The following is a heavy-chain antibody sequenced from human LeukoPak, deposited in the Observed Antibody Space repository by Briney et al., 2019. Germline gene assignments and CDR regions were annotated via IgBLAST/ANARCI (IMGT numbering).Heavy chain of an antibody. D-gene: IGHD2-21*01. CDR2: IYSGGST. Sequence: GGSLRLSCTVSGFTVSSDSMSWVRQAPGKGLEWVSFIYSGGSTHYSDSVKGRFTISRDSSKNTLYLQMNRLRAEDAAVYYCAKAPVTTCSGAYCYPFDYWGQGTLVTVSS. V-gene: IGHV3-53*01. CDR1: GFTVSSDS. CDR3: AKAPVTTCSGAYCYPFDY. J-gene: IGHJ4*02.